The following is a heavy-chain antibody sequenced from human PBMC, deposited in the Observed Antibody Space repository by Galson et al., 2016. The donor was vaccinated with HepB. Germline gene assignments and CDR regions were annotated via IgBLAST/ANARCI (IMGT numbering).Heavy chain of an antibody. V-gene: IGHV3-15*01. CDR2: IRSNTDGGAT. D-gene: IGHD3-22*01. Sequence: SLRLSCAASGFTFSNYYMHWVRQAPRKGLEWVGRIRSNTDGGATDYAAPVKGRFTISRDDSKNTLYLQMNSLKTEDTAVYYCTTDDYYDSSSHYYAGFDYWGQGTLVTVSS. CDR3: TTDDYYDSSSHYYAGFDY. CDR1: GFTFSNYY. J-gene: IGHJ4*02.